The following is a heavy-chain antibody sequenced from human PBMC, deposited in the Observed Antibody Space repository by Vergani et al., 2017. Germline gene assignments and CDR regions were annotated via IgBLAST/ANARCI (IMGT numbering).Heavy chain of an antibody. Sequence: EVQLVESGGGLIHPGGSLRLSCEGSGFSFSGYWMHWVRQSPEKGLVWVSRIKSDGSITNYADSVKGGFTISRDNAKNTLYLEMNSLRGDDTAIYYCVRARCSGPCFMSNWLDCWGQGALVTVSS. J-gene: IGHJ5*01. V-gene: IGHV3-74*01. D-gene: IGHD5-12*01. CDR1: GFSFSGYW. CDR2: IKSDGSIT. CDR3: VRARCSGPCFMSNWLDC.